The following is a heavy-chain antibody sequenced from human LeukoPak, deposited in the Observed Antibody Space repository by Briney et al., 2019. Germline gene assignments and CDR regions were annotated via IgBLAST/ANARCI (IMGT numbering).Heavy chain of an antibody. V-gene: IGHV4-30-2*01. J-gene: IGHJ4*02. CDR2: IYHSGST. CDR3: ARATLYSSGWY. Sequence: PSETLSLTCTVSGGSISSGGYYWSWIRQPPGKGLEWIGYIYHSGSTYYNPSLKSRVTISVDRSKNQFSLKLSTVTAADTAVYYCARATLYSSGWYWGQGTLVTVSS. CDR1: GGSISSGGYY. D-gene: IGHD6-19*01.